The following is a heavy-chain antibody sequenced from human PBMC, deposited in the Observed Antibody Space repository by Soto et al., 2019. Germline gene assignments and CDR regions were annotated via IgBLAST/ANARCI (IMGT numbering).Heavy chain of an antibody. D-gene: IGHD3-9*01. J-gene: IGHJ3*02. Sequence: ASVKVSCKASGYSFAGFYIHWMRQAPGQGLEWVGSINSNSGATTYAQKFQDSVAMTRDTSVRTAYMDLNRLTSDDTAIYYCAIILTHSDSFDIWGQGKMVTVSS. V-gene: IGHV1-2*04. CDR2: INSNSGAT. CDR1: GYSFAGFY. CDR3: AIILTHSDSFDI.